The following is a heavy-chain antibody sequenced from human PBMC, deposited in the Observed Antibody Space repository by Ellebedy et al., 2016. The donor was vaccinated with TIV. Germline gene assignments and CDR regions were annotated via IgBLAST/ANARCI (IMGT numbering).Heavy chain of an antibody. CDR2: IYYSGNS. CDR3: ARGLGVFDP. Sequence: SETLSLTXTVSGGSIGSRNYFWAWIRQPPGKGLEWFESIYYSGNSYDNPSLKSRVATSVDTSRNQFSLKLSSVTAADTAVYYCARGLGVFDPWGQGTLVTVSS. V-gene: IGHV4-39*07. J-gene: IGHJ5*02. D-gene: IGHD2-8*01. CDR1: GGSIGSRNYF.